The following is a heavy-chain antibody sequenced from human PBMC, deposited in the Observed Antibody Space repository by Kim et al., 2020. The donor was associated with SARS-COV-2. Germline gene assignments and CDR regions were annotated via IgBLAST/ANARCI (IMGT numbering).Heavy chain of an antibody. CDR1: GFSFRSYG. CDR3: ARRGPTSGVRSLRYFDWLMDN. V-gene: IGHV3-33*01. CDR2: LWRDGRDGSHK. J-gene: IGHJ4*02. D-gene: IGHD3-9*01. Sequence: GGSLRLSCAAAGFSFRSYGMHWVRQAPGKGLEWVAVLWRDGRDGSHKLYADSVKGRFTIYTDISKSTFYLQMDSLRVEDTAVYYCARRGPTSGVRSLRYFDWLMDNWGQGTLVTVSS.